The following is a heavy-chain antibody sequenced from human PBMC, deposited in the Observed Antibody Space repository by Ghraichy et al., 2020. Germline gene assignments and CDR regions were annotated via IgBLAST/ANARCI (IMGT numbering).Heavy chain of an antibody. D-gene: IGHD4-17*01. Sequence: ASVKVSCKASGYTFTSYGISWVRQAPGQGLEWMGWISAYNGNTNYAQKLQGRVTMTTDTSTSTAYMELRSLRSDDTAVYYCARYAQPGGDQTGEFDYWGQGTLVTVSS. V-gene: IGHV1-18*01. CDR2: ISAYNGNT. CDR3: ARYAQPGGDQTGEFDY. J-gene: IGHJ4*02. CDR1: GYTFTSYG.